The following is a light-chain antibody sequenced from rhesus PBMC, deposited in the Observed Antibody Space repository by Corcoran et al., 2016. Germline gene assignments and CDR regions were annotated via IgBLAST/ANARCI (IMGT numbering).Light chain of an antibody. CDR3: LQDYTTPLT. Sequence: DIQMTQSPSSLSASVGDRVTVTCRASQGITKELSWYQKKPGKAPTLLNYAAYTLQSGVSSRFSGSGSGTDYTPTISSLQPEDVATYYCLQDYTTPLTFGGGTKVEIK. V-gene: IGKV1-94*01. CDR2: AAY. CDR1: QGITKE. J-gene: IGKJ4*01.